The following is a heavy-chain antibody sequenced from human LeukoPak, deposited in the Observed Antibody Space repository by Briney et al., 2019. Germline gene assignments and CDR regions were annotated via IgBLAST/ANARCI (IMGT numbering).Heavy chain of an antibody. V-gene: IGHV3-30-3*01. CDR1: GFTFSSYA. CDR2: LSFHGTDK. D-gene: IGHD2-2*01. CDR3: ASPNLFTSTLQVLEF. J-gene: IGHJ4*02. Sequence: GGSLRLSCAASGFTFSSYAMSWVRQAPGKGLEWLAALSFHGTDKYCADSVKGRFTISRDNSNNILYLQLNSLRADDTAVYYCASPNLFTSTLQVLEFWGQGTLVTVSS.